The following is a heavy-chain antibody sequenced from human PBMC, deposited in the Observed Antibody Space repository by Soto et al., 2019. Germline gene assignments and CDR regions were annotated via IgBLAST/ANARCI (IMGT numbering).Heavy chain of an antibody. CDR3: TXGXGNX. J-gene: IGHJ4*02. V-gene: IGHV1-8*01. Sequence: QVQLVQSGAEVKKPGASVRVSCKASGYTFTSYDIYWVRQATGQGLEWMGWMNPFSGNAVYTQKFQDRVTMNRDTSINXXXXXXXXXXXEXXAVYYCTXGXGNXWGQGSLVT. D-gene: IGHD3-10*01. CDR2: MNPFSGNA. CDR1: GYTFTSYD.